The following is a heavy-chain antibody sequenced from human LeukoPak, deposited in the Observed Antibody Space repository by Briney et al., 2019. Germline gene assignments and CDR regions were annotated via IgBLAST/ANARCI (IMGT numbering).Heavy chain of an antibody. J-gene: IGHJ4*02. CDR3: AKDPVRDIVLMVYAL. D-gene: IGHD2-8*01. Sequence: GGSLRLSCAASGFTFSDYHMSWIRQAPGKGLEWVSYISSSGSTIYYADSVKGRFTISRDNAKNTLYPQMNSLRAEDTAVYYCAKDPVRDIVLMVYALWGQGTLVTVSS. CDR1: GFTFSDYH. CDR2: ISSSGSTI. V-gene: IGHV3-11*04.